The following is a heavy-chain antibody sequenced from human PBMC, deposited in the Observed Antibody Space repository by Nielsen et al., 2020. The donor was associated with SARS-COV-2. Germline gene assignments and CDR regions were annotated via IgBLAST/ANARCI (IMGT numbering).Heavy chain of an antibody. J-gene: IGHJ4*02. CDR1: GVTFSNNA. CDR2: ISSSGSTM. CDR3: ARDGGATTAR. Sequence: GGSLRLSCTASGVTFSNNAMTWVRQAPGKGLEWVSYISSSGSTMYYADSVKGRFTISRDNAKNSLSLQMNSLRAEDTAVYYCARDGGATTARWGQGTLVTVSS. V-gene: IGHV3-48*03. D-gene: IGHD1-26*01.